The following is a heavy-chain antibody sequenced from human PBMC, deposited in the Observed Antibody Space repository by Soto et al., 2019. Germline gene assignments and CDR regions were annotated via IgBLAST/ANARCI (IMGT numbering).Heavy chain of an antibody. J-gene: IGHJ6*02. D-gene: IGHD6-19*01. CDR1: GGTFSSYA. CDR2: IIPIFGTA. Sequence: SVKVSCKASGGTFSSYAISWVREAPGQGLEWMGGIIPIFGTANYAQKFQGRVTITADKFTSTAYMELSSLRSEDTAVYYCATPGVAVAGYYYYGMDVWGQGTTVTVS. CDR3: ATPGVAVAGYYYYGMDV. V-gene: IGHV1-69*06.